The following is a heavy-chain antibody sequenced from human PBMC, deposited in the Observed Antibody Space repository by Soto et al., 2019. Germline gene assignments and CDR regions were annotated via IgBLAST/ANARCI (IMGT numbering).Heavy chain of an antibody. CDR2: SDPSDSYT. D-gene: IGHD6-13*01. J-gene: IGHJ4*02. V-gene: IGHV5-10-1*01. Sequence: EVQLVQSGAEVKKPGESLRISCKGSGYSFTSYWISWVRQMPGKGLEWMGRSDPSDSYTNYSPSFQGHVTISADKSTSTAYLLWSRLKASDTAMYYCARLQAAAGDNDLTFDYWGQGTLVTVSS. CDR3: ARLQAAAGDNDLTFDY. CDR1: GYSFTSYW.